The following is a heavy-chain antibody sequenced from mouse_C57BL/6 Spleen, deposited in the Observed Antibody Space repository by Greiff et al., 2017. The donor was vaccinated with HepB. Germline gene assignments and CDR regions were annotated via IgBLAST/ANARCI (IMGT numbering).Heavy chain of an antibody. CDR2: ISSGGSYT. Sequence: DVHLVESGGDLVKPGGSLKLSCAASGFTFSSYGMSWVRQTPDKRLEWVATISSGGSYTYYPDSVKGRFTISRDNAKNTLYLQMSSLKSEDTAMYYCARQTGTSSYFDYWGQGTTLTVSS. CDR1: GFTFSSYG. J-gene: IGHJ2*01. V-gene: IGHV5-6*01. D-gene: IGHD4-1*01. CDR3: ARQTGTSSYFDY.